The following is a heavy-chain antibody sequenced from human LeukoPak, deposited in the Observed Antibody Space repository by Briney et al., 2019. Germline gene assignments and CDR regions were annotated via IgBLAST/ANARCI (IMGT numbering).Heavy chain of an antibody. CDR3: ARMDYDILTGPTYYFDY. CDR2: ISGSGGST. CDR1: GFTFSSYA. Sequence: GGSLRLSCAASGFTFSSYAMSWVRQAPGKGLEWVSAISGSGGSTYYADSVKGRFTISRDNSKNTLYLQMNSLRAEDTAVYYCARMDYDILTGPTYYFDYWGQGTLVTVSS. J-gene: IGHJ4*02. V-gene: IGHV3-23*01. D-gene: IGHD3-9*01.